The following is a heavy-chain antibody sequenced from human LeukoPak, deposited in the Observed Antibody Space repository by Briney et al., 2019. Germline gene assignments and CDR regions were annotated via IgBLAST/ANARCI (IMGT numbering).Heavy chain of an antibody. CDR1: GYSFTYYW. J-gene: IGHJ3*02. D-gene: IGHD4-23*01. CDR2: VYPGDSDT. Sequence: GESLKISCKGSGYSFTYYWIAWVRQMPGKGLEWMGIVYPGDSDTRYSPSFQGQVTISADKSITTAYLQWSSLKASDTAMYYCARRTSNYGGNSVEVFDIWGQGTMVTVSS. V-gene: IGHV5-51*01. CDR3: ARRTSNYGGNSVEVFDI.